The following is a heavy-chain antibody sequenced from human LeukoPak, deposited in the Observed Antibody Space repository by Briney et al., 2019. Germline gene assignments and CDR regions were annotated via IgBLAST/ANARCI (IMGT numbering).Heavy chain of an antibody. V-gene: IGHV4-61*02. J-gene: IGHJ6*03. CDR1: GGSISSGDYY. CDR2: IYISGST. D-gene: IGHD2-15*01. Sequence: PSQTLSLTCTVSGGSISSGDYYWSWIRQPAGKGLKWIGRIYISGSTNYNPSLKSRVTMSVDTSKNQFSLKLNSVTAADTAVYYCARAVASSLGRYYYYYMDVWGKGTTVTVSS. CDR3: ARAVASSLGRYYYYYMDV.